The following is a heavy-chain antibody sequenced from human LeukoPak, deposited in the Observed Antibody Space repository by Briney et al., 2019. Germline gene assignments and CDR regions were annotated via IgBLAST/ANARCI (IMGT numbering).Heavy chain of an antibody. CDR2: IRYDGSNK. J-gene: IGHJ4*02. D-gene: IGHD3-9*01. V-gene: IGHV3-30*02. Sequence: GGSLRLSCAASGFTFSSCGMHWVRQAPGKGLEWVAFIRYDGSNKYYADSVKGRFTISRDNSKNTLYLQMNSLRAEDTAVYYCANDFDYDILTGSGYWGQGTLVTVSS. CDR1: GFTFSSCG. CDR3: ANDFDYDILTGSGY.